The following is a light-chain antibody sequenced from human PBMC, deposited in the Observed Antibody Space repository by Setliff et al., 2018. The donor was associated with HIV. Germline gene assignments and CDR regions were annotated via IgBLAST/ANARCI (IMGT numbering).Light chain of an antibody. J-gene: IGLJ1*01. CDR1: SSDVGDYDY. Sequence: LTQPASVSGSPGQSITISCTGTSSDVGDYDYVSWFQQFPDEAPKLIIYDVNKRPSRVPGRFSGSKSGNTASLTISGLQTEDEADYYCSSYTRGNFVFGTGTKVTVL. CDR2: DVN. CDR3: SSYTRGNFV. V-gene: IGLV2-14*01.